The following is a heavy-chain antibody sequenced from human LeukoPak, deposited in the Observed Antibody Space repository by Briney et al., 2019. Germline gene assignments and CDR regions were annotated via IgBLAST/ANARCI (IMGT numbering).Heavy chain of an antibody. Sequence: LRLSCAASGFTFSSYAMHWVRQAPGKGLEWIAYMYYSGSTYYNPSLKSRVTMSADTSKNQLSLKLSSVTAADTAVYYCARPYYYDSRIDPWGQGILVTVSS. J-gene: IGHJ5*02. CDR3: ARPYYYDSRIDP. CDR2: MYYSGST. D-gene: IGHD3-22*01. CDR1: GFTFSSYAMH. V-gene: IGHV4-30-4*01.